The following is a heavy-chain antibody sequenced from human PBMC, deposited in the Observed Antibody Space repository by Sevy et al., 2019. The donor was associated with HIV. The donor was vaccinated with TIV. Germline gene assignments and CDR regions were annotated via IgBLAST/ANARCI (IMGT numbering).Heavy chain of an antibody. CDR1: GYTLTKLS. J-gene: IGHJ5*02. Sequence: ASVKVSCKVSGYTLTKLSIHWVRQAPGKGLEWMGDFDSQDGETIYSQRFQGRVNMTVDKPTDTAYMDLSSLTSEDTAVYYCATVGLRYYSGSSSYQGDWFDPWGQGTLVTVSS. CDR2: FDSQDGET. CDR3: ATVGLRYYSGSSSYQGDWFDP. D-gene: IGHD2-15*01. V-gene: IGHV1-24*01.